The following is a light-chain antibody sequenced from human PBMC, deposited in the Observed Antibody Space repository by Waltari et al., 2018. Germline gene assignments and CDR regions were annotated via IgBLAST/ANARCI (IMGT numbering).Light chain of an antibody. Sequence: AIRMTQSPSSLSASTGDRVTITCRASQSVSTYFAWYQQKPGKAPKLLIYAASTLQRGVPSRFSGSGSGTDFTLSISCLQSEDFVTYYCQQYYDYLRTFGQGTKVEIK. V-gene: IGKV1-8*01. J-gene: IGKJ1*01. CDR2: AAS. CDR1: QSVSTY. CDR3: QQYYDYLRT.